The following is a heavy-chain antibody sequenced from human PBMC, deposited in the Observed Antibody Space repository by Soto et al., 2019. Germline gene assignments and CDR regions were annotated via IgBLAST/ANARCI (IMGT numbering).Heavy chain of an antibody. D-gene: IGHD3-10*01. J-gene: IGHJ4*02. CDR3: ARGSYGDY. CDR2: ISAHNGNT. CDR1: GYAFTTYG. Sequence: QVHLVQSGAEVKKPGASVKVSCKGSGYAFTTYGITWVRQAPGQGLEWMGWISAHNGNTNYAQKLQGRVTVTRDTSPSAAYMELRSLRSEDTSQYYCARGSYGDYWGPRDLVTSTS. V-gene: IGHV1-18*01.